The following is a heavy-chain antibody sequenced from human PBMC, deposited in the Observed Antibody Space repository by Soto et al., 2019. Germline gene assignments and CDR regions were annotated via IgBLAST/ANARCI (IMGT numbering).Heavy chain of an antibody. CDR3: AREGASGCYCPGAFDI. CDR1: GGSVSSGGYS. V-gene: IGHV4-30-2*01. D-gene: IGHD1-26*01. Sequence: QLQLQESGSGLVKPSQTLSHTCAVSGGSVSSGGYSWSWIRQPPGKGLEWIGYVYHSGSTYYNPALKSGVTISVDTSKNQFSLQLSSVTAADTAVCYCAREGASGCYCPGAFDIWGQGTMVTVSS. J-gene: IGHJ3*02. CDR2: VYHSGST.